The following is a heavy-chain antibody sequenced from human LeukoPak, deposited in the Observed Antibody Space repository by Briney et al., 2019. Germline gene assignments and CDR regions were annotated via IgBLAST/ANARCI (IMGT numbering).Heavy chain of an antibody. D-gene: IGHD2-2*01. CDR1: GFTFSSYS. V-gene: IGHV3-21*01. Sequence: GGSLRLSCAASGFTFSSYSMNWVRQAPGRGLEWVSSISSSSSYIYYADSVKGRFTISRDNAKNSLYLQMNSLRAEDTAVYYCARVKEYQLLSGMDVWGQGTTVTVSS. CDR3: ARVKEYQLLSGMDV. CDR2: ISSSSSYI. J-gene: IGHJ6*02.